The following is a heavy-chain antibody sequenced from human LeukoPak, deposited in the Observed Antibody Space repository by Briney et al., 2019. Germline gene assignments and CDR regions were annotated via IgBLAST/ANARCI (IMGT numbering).Heavy chain of an antibody. V-gene: IGHV3-15*01. Sequence: GRSLRLSCAASGFTFSSYGMHWVRQAPDKGLEWVGRVQRQTDGGTTEYAAPVKGRFTISRDDSKNSLYLQMNSLKTDDTAVYYCTTWGGDYWGPGTLVTVSS. CDR1: GFTFSSYG. CDR2: VQRQTDGGTT. J-gene: IGHJ4*02. D-gene: IGHD1-26*01. CDR3: TTWGGDY.